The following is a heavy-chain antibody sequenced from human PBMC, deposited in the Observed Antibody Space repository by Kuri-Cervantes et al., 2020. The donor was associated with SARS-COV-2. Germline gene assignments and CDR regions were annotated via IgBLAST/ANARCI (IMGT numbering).Heavy chain of an antibody. CDR3: ASWGRDMTTVTWVDY. J-gene: IGHJ4*02. CDR2: ISAYNGNT. CDR1: GYTFTSYG. V-gene: IGHV1-18*01. D-gene: IGHD4-17*01. Sequence: ASVKVSCKASGYTFTSYGISWVRQAPGQGLEWMGWISAYNGNTNYAQKLQGRVTMTTDKSTSTAYMELRSLRSDDTAVYYCASWGRDMTTVTWVDYWGQGTLVTVSS.